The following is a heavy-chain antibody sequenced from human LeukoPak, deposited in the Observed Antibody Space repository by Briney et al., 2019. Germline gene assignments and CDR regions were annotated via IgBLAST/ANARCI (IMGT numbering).Heavy chain of an antibody. D-gene: IGHD1-20*01. CDR2: ISSSGSTI. Sequence: GGSLRLSCAASGFTFSDFYMSWIRQAPGKGLEWVSYISSSGSTIYYADSVKGRFTISRDNAKNSLYLQMNSLRAEDTAVYYCARRRYNWNAIDYWGQGTLVTVTS. CDR1: GFTFSDFY. J-gene: IGHJ4*02. CDR3: ARRRYNWNAIDY. V-gene: IGHV3-11*01.